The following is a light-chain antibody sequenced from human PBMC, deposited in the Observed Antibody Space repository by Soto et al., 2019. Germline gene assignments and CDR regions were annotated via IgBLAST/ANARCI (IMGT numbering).Light chain of an antibody. CDR2: NVS. CDR3: SSYTNSNTAV. Sequence: QSALTQPASVSGSPGQSITISCTGTSSDVGGYNYVSWYQQHPGKAPKLMIYNVSNRPSGVSNRFSGSKSGNTTSLTIFGLQAEDEADYYCSSYTNSNTAVFGGGTQLTVL. J-gene: IGLJ7*01. V-gene: IGLV2-14*01. CDR1: SSDVGGYNY.